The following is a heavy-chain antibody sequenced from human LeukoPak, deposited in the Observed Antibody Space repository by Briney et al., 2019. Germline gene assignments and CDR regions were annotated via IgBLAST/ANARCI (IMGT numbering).Heavy chain of an antibody. D-gene: IGHD4-11*01. J-gene: IGHJ6*02. V-gene: IGHV3-7*01. Sequence: PGGSLRLSCAASGFTFSSYWMSWVRQAPGKGLEWVANIKQDGSEKYYVDSVKGRFTISRENAKNSLYLQMNSLRAEDTAVYYCARVRSTVTTGIYYYYGMDVWGQGTTVTVSS. CDR3: ARVRSTVTTGIYYYYGMDV. CDR1: GFTFSSYW. CDR2: IKQDGSEK.